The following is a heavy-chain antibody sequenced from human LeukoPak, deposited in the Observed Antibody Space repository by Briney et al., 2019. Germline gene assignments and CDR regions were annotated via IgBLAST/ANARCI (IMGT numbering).Heavy chain of an antibody. Sequence: PGGSLRLSCAASGFTFNSYAMSWVRQAPGKGLEWVSAISGSGGSTYYADSVKGRFTISRDNSKNTLYLQMNSLRAEDTAVYYCAKWARPVYYDFWSGYFDAFDIWGQGTMVTVSS. V-gene: IGHV3-23*01. CDR1: GFTFNSYA. CDR3: AKWARPVYYDFWSGYFDAFDI. CDR2: ISGSGGST. J-gene: IGHJ3*02. D-gene: IGHD3-3*01.